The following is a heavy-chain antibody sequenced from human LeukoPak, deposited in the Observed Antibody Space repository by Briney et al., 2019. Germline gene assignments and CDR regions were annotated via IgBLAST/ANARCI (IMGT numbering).Heavy chain of an antibody. D-gene: IGHD3-22*01. CDR2: IYSGGST. CDR1: GFTVSSNY. Sequence: PGGSLRLSCAASGFTVSSNYMSWVRQAPGKGLEWVSVIYSGGSTYYADSVKGRFTISRDNSKNTLYLQMNSLRAEDTAVYYCAREYYYDSSGLPFGAFDIWGQGTMVTVSS. CDR3: AREYYYDSSGLPFGAFDI. V-gene: IGHV3-53*01. J-gene: IGHJ3*02.